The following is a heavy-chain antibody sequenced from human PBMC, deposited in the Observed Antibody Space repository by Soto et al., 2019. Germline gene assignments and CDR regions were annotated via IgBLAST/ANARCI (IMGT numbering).Heavy chain of an antibody. Sequence: QVQLVQSGAEVRKPGTSVKVSCETSGYRFTSHYIHWVRQAPGQGLEWMGMIDPYDGTTTNAPRFQGRVTMTMDTFRATVNLVMNSLPSEETARHFCARVSVAASTTLFRPRGQGYGNDYWGQGTLVSVSS. V-gene: IGHV1-46*01. D-gene: IGHD5-18*01. CDR3: ARVSVAASTTLFRPRGQGYGNDY. J-gene: IGHJ4*02. CDR2: IDPYDGTT. CDR1: GYRFTSHY.